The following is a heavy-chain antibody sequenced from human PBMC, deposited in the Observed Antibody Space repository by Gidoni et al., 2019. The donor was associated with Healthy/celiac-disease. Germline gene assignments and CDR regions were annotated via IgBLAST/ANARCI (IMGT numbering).Heavy chain of an antibody. CDR2: INHSGST. Sequence: QVQLQQWGAGLLKPSETLSLTCAVYGGSFSGYYWSWIRQPPGKGLEWIGEINHSGSTNYNPSLKSRVTISVDTSKNQFSLKLSSVTAADTAVYYCARRIARNYYYGMDVWGQGTTVTVSS. J-gene: IGHJ6*02. D-gene: IGHD2-15*01. CDR3: ARRIARNYYYGMDV. V-gene: IGHV4-34*01. CDR1: GGSFSGYY.